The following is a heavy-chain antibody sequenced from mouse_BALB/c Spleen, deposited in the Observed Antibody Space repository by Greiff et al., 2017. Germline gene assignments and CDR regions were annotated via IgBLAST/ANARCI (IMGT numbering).Heavy chain of an antibody. CDR3: ARAGNYGSFDY. Sequence: DVKLQESGPGLMKPSQSLSLTCSVTGYSITSGYYWNWIRQFPGNKLEWMGYISYDGSNNYNPSLKNRISITRDTSKNQFFLKLNSVTTEDTATYYCARAGNYGSFDYWGQGTTLTVSS. D-gene: IGHD2-1*01. CDR2: ISYDGSN. CDR1: GYSITSGYY. J-gene: IGHJ2*01. V-gene: IGHV3-6*02.